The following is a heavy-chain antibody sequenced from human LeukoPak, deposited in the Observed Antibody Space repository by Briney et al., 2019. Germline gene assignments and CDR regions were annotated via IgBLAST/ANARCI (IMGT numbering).Heavy chain of an antibody. CDR3: ARGHSSGWYEIHY. D-gene: IGHD6-19*01. Sequence: GASVTVSCMPSRYTFTGYYMHGLRPAPGQGLEWMGWINPNSGGTKSAQKFQGRVTVTSDKSIRAAYMELSRLRSDDTAVYYCARGHSSGWYEIHYWGQGTLVTVSS. CDR1: RYTFTGYY. J-gene: IGHJ4*02. V-gene: IGHV1-2*02. CDR2: INPNSGGT.